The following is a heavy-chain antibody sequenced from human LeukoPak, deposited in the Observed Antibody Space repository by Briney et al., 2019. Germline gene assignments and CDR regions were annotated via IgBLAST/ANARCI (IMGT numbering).Heavy chain of an antibody. Sequence: SETLSLICTVSGGSISSSTSYWSWIRQPAGKGLEWIGRIYTSGRTDYNPSLKSRVTISINTSKNQFSLDLTSVTAADTAVYYCARDSVTGTTRIDYWGQGTLVTVSS. CDR2: IYTSGRT. CDR3: ARDSVTGTTRIDY. J-gene: IGHJ4*02. D-gene: IGHD1-7*01. V-gene: IGHV4-61*02. CDR1: GGSISSSTSY.